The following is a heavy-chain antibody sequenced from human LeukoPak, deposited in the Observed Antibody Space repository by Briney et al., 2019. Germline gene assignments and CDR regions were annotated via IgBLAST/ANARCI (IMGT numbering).Heavy chain of an antibody. Sequence: PGGSLRLPCAASGFTFSSYWMSWVRQAPGKGLEWVANIKQDGSEKYYVDSVKGRFTISRDNAKNSLYLQMNSLRAEDTAVYYCARGIRVLLWFEDVFDMWGQGTMVTVSS. D-gene: IGHD3-10*01. V-gene: IGHV3-7*04. CDR2: IKQDGSEK. CDR1: GFTFSSYW. J-gene: IGHJ3*02. CDR3: ARGIRVLLWFEDVFDM.